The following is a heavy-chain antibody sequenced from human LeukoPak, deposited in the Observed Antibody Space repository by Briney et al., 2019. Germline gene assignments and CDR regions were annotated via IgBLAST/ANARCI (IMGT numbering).Heavy chain of an antibody. CDR2: IYYSGST. J-gene: IGHJ3*02. D-gene: IGHD5-12*01. CDR3: ARFGGYGTDDAFDI. CDR1: GGSISSGGYY. Sequence: PSQTLSLTCTVSGGSISSGGYYWSWIRQHPGKGLEWIGYIYYSGSTYYNPSLKSRVTISVDTSKNQFSLKLSSVTDADTAVYYCARFGGYGTDDAFDIWGQGTMVTVSS. V-gene: IGHV4-31*03.